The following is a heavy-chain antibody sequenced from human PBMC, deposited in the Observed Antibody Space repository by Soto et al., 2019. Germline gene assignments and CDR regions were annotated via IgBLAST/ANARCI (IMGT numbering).Heavy chain of an antibody. V-gene: IGHV3-23*01. CDR1: GGRCGYVW. D-gene: IGHD3-10*01. CDR2: ISGSGGST. Sequence: GGSLRHCCAVAGGRCGYVWMNWVRQAPGKGLEWVSAISGSGGSTYYADSVKGRFTISRDNSKNTLYMQMNSLRAEDTAVYYCAKDVLGWFGEKKIDYSGQGPLVTVSS. CDR3: AKDVLGWFGEKKIDY. J-gene: IGHJ4*02.